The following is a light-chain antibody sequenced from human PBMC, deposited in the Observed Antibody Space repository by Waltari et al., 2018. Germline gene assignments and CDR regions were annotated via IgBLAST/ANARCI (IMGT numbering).Light chain of an antibody. CDR3: HSRDTISTRV. CDR1: SLRRYY. Sequence: SSELTQDPAVSVALGQTVRITCQGDSLRRYYASWYQQRPGQAPRLVLYGQDNRPSGIPYRFSGSTSGDKAPLTITGAQAEDEADYYCHSRDTISTRVVGAGTRLTV. J-gene: IGLJ3*02. V-gene: IGLV3-19*01. CDR2: GQD.